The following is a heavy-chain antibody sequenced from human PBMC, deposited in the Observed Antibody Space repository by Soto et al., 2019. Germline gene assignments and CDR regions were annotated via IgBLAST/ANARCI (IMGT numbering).Heavy chain of an antibody. D-gene: IGHD6-13*01. Sequence: PGGSLRLSCADSGFSVSDNHMTWVRQAPGEGLEWVSVIYSGGNTLYADSVKGRFSISRDNSKNTLFLEMNTLRAEDTAVYYCAREKNSRLDYWGQGTVVPVSS. CDR2: IYSGGNT. V-gene: IGHV3-66*01. J-gene: IGHJ4*02. CDR3: AREKNSRLDY. CDR1: GFSVSDNH.